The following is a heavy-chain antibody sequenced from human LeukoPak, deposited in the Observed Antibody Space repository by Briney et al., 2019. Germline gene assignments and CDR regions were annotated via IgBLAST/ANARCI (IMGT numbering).Heavy chain of an antibody. D-gene: IGHD3-9*01. Sequence: PSETLSLTCTVSGGSISSGDYYWSWIRQPPGKGLEWIGYIYYSGSTCYNPSLKSRVTISVDTSKNQFSLKLSSVTAADTAVYYCARVPYYDILTGYYPNSYYYYGMDVWGQGTTVTVSS. CDR1: GGSISSGDYY. CDR2: IYYSGST. CDR3: ARVPYYDILTGYYPNSYYYYGMDV. J-gene: IGHJ6*02. V-gene: IGHV4-30-4*01.